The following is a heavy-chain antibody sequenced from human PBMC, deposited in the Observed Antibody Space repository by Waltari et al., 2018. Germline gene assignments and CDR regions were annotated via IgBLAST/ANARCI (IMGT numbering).Heavy chain of an antibody. D-gene: IGHD3-10*01. Sequence: QVTLKESGPVLVKPTETLTLTCSVSGFSLDNARKGVSWIRQPPGKALEWLAHIFENYEKSYNTSLKSRLTISKDISKIQVVLTMTNMDPVDTATYYGARNYYGMTVFFDYWGQGTLVTVSS. J-gene: IGHJ4*02. CDR1: GFSLDNARKG. CDR3: ARNYYGMTVFFDY. V-gene: IGHV2-26*01. CDR2: IFENYEK.